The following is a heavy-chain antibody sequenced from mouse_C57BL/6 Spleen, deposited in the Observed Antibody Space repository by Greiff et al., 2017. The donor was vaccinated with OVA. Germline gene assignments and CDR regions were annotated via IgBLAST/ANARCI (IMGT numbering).Heavy chain of an antibody. D-gene: IGHD4-1*01. J-gene: IGHJ2*01. CDR2: IDPSDSYT. CDR1: GYTFTSYW. Sequence: VQLQQPGAELVMPGASVKLSCKASGYTFTSYWMHWVKQRPGQGLEWIGEIDPSDSYTNYNQKFKGKSTLTVDKSSSTAYMQLSSLTSEDSAVYYCARSAGRGYYFDYWGQGTTLTVSS. V-gene: IGHV1-69*01. CDR3: ARSAGRGYYFDY.